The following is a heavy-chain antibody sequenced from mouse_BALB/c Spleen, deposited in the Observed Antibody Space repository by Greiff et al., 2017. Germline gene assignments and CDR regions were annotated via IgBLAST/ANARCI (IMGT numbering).Heavy chain of an antibody. CDR2: ISSGGST. Sequence: EVNVVESGGGLVKPGGSLKLSCAASGFTFSSYAMSWVRQTPEKRLEWVASISSGGSTYYPDSVKGRFTISRDNARNILYLQMSSLRSEDTAMYYCAREDYGSSYELGFAYWGQGTLVTVSA. J-gene: IGHJ3*01. CDR3: AREDYGSSYELGFAY. CDR1: GFTFSSYA. D-gene: IGHD1-1*01. V-gene: IGHV5-6-5*01.